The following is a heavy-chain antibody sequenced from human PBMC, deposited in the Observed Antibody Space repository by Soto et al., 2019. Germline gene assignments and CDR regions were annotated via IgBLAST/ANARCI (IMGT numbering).Heavy chain of an antibody. CDR1: GGTFSSYA. CDR3: ARLGYPGAIYFDS. V-gene: IGHV1-69*13. Sequence: SVKVSCKASGGTFSSYAISWVRQAPGQGLEWMGGIIPIFGTANYAQKFQGRVTITADESTSTAYMELSSLRSEDSAMYFCARLGYPGAIYFDSWGHGTLVTVSS. D-gene: IGHD3-9*01. J-gene: IGHJ4*01. CDR2: IIPIFGTA.